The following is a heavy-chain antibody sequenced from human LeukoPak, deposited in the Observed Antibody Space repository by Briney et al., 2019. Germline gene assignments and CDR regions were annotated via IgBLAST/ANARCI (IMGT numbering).Heavy chain of an antibody. V-gene: IGHV4-39*07. CDR1: GGSISTTNYY. CDR2: VYYSGST. CDR3: ARRLTGYCSGGSCYSGYLQP. Sequence: SETLSLTCTVSGGSISTTNYYWGWIRQSPGKGLEWFGCVYYSGSTYYNPSLKSRVTISVDTSKNQFSLKLSSVTAAETAVYCCARRLTGYCSGGSCYSGYLQPCGQSTPGTVSS. J-gene: IGHJ1*01. D-gene: IGHD2-15*01.